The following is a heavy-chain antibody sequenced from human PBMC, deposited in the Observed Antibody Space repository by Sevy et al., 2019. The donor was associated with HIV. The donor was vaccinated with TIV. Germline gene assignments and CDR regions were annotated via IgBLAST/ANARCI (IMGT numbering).Heavy chain of an antibody. D-gene: IGHD3-3*01. CDR1: GYTFTGYY. Sequence: ASVKVSCKASGYTFTGYYMHWVRQAPGQELEWMGRINPNSGGTNYAQKFQGRVTMTRDTSISTAYMELSRLRSDDTAVYYCARGDRPSYDFWSMGVAFDIWGQGTMVTVSS. CDR2: INPNSGGT. V-gene: IGHV1-2*06. J-gene: IGHJ3*02. CDR3: ARGDRPSYDFWSMGVAFDI.